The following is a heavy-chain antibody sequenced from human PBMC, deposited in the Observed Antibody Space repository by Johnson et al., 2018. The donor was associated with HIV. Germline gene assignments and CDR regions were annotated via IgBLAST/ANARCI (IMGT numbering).Heavy chain of an antibody. V-gene: IGHV3-15*01. CDR2: IKSKTDGGTT. Sequence: VQLVESGGGVVRPGGSLRLSCAASGFTFDDYGMSWVRQAPGKGLEWVGRIKSKTDGGTTDYAAPVKGRFTISRDDSKNTLYLQMNSLKTEDTAVYYCTTDPWGSDAFDIWGQGTMVTVSS. J-gene: IGHJ3*02. CDR1: GFTFDDYG. CDR3: TTDPWGSDAFDI. D-gene: IGHD7-27*01.